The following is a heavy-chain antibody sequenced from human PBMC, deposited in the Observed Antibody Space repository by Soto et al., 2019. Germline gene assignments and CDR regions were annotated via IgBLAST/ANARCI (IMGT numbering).Heavy chain of an antibody. D-gene: IGHD3-9*01. J-gene: IGHJ4*02. Sequence: PGESLKISCKGSGYSFTSYWIGWVRQMPGKGLEWMGIIYPGDSDTRYSPSFQGQVTISADKSISTAYLQWSSLKASDTAMYYCARHEVSLLRYFDWSLTFDYWGQGTLVTVSS. CDR1: GYSFTSYW. V-gene: IGHV5-51*01. CDR2: IYPGDSDT. CDR3: ARHEVSLLRYFDWSLTFDY.